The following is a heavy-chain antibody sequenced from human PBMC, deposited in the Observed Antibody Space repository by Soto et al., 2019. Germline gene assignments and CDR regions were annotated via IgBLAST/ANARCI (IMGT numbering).Heavy chain of an antibody. Sequence: SAASGFTFSSYSMNWVRQAPGKGLEWVSSISSSSSYIYYADSVKGRFTISRDNAKNSLYLQMNSLRAEDTAVYYCARGYYDFWSGYYDQGYYYYGMDVWGQGTTVTVSS. V-gene: IGHV3-21*01. D-gene: IGHD3-3*01. CDR1: GFTFSSYS. CDR3: ARGYYDFWSGYYDQGYYYYGMDV. CDR2: ISSSSSYI. J-gene: IGHJ6*02.